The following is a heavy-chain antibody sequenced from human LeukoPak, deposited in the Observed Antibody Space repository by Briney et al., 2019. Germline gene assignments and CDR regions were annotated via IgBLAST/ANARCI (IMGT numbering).Heavy chain of an antibody. CDR3: TRDIGRLRGDAFDF. V-gene: IGHV3-64*01. Sequence: PGGSLRLSCTASGFTFSTYATHWVRQAPGEGLEYVSGISGNGRSTFYASSVKGRFTVSGDNSKDTLYLQMGSLRAEDMAVYYCTRDIGRLRGDAFDFWGQGTIVTVSS. D-gene: IGHD2-15*01. CDR1: GFTFSTYA. CDR2: ISGNGRST. J-gene: IGHJ3*01.